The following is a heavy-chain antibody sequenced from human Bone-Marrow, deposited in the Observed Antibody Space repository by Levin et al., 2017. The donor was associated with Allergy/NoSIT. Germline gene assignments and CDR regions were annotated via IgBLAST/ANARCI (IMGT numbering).Heavy chain of an antibody. CDR1: GGSFRDYV. Sequence: PSQTLSLTCAVSGGSFRDYVWIWIRQSPGKGPEWIGQINHSGFTDYNPSLKSRVTISLDTPKSQFSLRLRSVTAADAAKYYCARGRREAVWTKSILNYFYYGMDVWGQGTTVAVSS. J-gene: IGHJ6*02. CDR2: INHSGFT. V-gene: IGHV4-34*01. CDR3: ARGRREAVWTKSILNYFYYGMDV. D-gene: IGHD1/OR15-1a*01.